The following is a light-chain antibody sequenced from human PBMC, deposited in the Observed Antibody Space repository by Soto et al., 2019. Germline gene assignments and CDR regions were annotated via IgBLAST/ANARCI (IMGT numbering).Light chain of an antibody. CDR3: GTWDSSLSYV. Sequence: QAVVTQPPSVSAAPGQKVTISCSGSISNIGNNYVSWYQQLPGTAPKLLIYDNNKRPSGIPDRFSASKSGSSATLGITGLQTGDEADYYCGTWDSSLSYVFGTGTKLTVL. CDR1: ISNIGNNY. V-gene: IGLV1-51*01. CDR2: DNN. J-gene: IGLJ1*01.